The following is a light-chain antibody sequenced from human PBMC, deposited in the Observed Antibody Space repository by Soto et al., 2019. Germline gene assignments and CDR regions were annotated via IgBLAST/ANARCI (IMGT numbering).Light chain of an antibody. J-gene: IGKJ1*01. CDR2: KAS. CDR1: QSCCTS. CDR3: QQYNNYWT. Sequence: DSQMTQAPSTLSASVGDRVTITCRASQSCCTSLAWYQQRPGKAPNLLIYKASNLESGVPSRFSGSGSGTEFTLTISSVQPDDFATYYCQQYNNYWTFGQGTKVEIK. V-gene: IGKV1-5*03.